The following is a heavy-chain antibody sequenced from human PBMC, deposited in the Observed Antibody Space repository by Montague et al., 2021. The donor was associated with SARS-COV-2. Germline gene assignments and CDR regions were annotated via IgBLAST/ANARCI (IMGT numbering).Heavy chain of an antibody. CDR2: IHPSGST. CDR1: GASISSLCW. V-gene: IGHV4-4*02. CDR3: TREGYQVLWSDYYYYGMDV. Sequence: SETLSLTCAVSGASISSLCWWSWVRQPPGRGLEWIGEIHPSGSTNYNPSLKSRVTISIDKSANQFSLKLSSVTAADTAVYYCTREGYQVLWSDYYYYGMDVWGQGTTVTVSS. J-gene: IGHJ6*02. D-gene: IGHD2-2*01.